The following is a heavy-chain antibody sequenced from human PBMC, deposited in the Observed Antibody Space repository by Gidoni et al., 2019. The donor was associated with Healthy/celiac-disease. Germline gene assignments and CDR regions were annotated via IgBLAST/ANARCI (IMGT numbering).Heavy chain of an antibody. CDR3: ARGPGGEMATI. Sequence: QVQLQESGPGLVKPSQTLSLTCTVSGGSISSGSYYWSWIRQPAGKGLEWIGRIYTSGSTNYNPSLKSRVTISVDTSKNQFSLKLSSVTAADTAVYYCARGPGGEMATIWGQGTLVTVSS. CDR1: GGSISSGSYY. V-gene: IGHV4-61*02. D-gene: IGHD5-12*01. CDR2: IYTSGST. J-gene: IGHJ4*02.